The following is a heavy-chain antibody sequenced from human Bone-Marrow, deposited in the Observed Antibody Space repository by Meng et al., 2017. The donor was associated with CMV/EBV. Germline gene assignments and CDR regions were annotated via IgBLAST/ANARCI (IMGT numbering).Heavy chain of an antibody. D-gene: IGHD5-18*01. CDR3: ARDRAGGYSYGYSYGMDV. V-gene: IGHV3-30-3*01. CDR2: ISYDGSNK. J-gene: IGHJ6*01. CDR1: GFTFSSYA. Sequence: GESLKISCAASGFTFSSYAMHWVRQAPGKGLEWVAVISYDGSNKYYADSVKGRFTISRDNSKNTLYLQMNSLRAEDTAEYYCARDRAGGYSYGYSYGMDVWGQGTTVTVSS.